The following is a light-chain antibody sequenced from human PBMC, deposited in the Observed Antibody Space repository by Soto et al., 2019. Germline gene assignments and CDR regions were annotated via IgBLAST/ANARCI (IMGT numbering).Light chain of an antibody. Sequence: QSALTQPASVSGSPGQSITISCTGTSSDIGAYNDVSWYQQHPGKAPKVMIYDVSNRPSGVSNRFSGSKSGNTASLTISGLQAEDEADYYCSSYSSSSALYVFGTGTKLTVL. CDR1: SSDIGAYND. CDR3: SSYSSSSALYV. J-gene: IGLJ1*01. V-gene: IGLV2-14*01. CDR2: DVS.